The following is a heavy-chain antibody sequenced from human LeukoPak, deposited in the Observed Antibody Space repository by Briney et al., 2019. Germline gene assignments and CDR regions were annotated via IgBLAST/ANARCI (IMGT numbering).Heavy chain of an antibody. D-gene: IGHD3-10*01. J-gene: IGHJ2*01. CDR2: IYYSGST. CDR3: ARWVGSGGNWYFDL. V-gene: IGHV4-31*03. Sequence: PSETLSLACTVSGGSISSGGYYWSWIRQHPGKGLEWIGYIYYSGSTYYNPPLKSRVTISVDTSKNQFSLKLSSVTAADTAVYYCARWVGSGGNWYFDLWGRGTLVTVSS. CDR1: GGSISSGGYY.